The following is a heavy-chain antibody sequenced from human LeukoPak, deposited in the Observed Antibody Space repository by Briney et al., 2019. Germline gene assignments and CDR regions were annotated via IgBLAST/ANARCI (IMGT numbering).Heavy chain of an antibody. CDR3: ASDGGRNGYNGFDY. V-gene: IGHV4-59*08. Sequence: PSETLSLTCTVSGISISSYYWSWFRQPPGKGLEWIGYFYYSGITNYNPSLKSRVTISGDTSKNQFSLKLSPVTAAATAEYYCASDGGRNGYNGFDYWGQGTLITVSS. CDR2: FYYSGIT. J-gene: IGHJ4*02. CDR1: GISISSYY. D-gene: IGHD5-24*01.